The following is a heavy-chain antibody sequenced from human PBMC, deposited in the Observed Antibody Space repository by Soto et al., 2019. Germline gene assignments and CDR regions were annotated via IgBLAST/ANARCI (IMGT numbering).Heavy chain of an antibody. CDR2: ISTYNGAT. CDR3: AREGKWDSWDV. J-gene: IGHJ6*02. CDR1: GYTFSEYA. V-gene: IGHV1-18*04. D-gene: IGHD1-26*01. Sequence: QDQLVQSGAEVKKTGASVKVSCKASGYTFSEYAISWLRQAPGQGLEWMGWISTYNGATKYVQKFQGRVTMTIETAASTVYMDLGSLKSGDTATYYCAREGKWDSWDVWGQGTTVTVS.